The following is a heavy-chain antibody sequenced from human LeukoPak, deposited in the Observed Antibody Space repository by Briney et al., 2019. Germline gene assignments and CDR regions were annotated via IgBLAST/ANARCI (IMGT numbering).Heavy chain of an antibody. Sequence: SVKVSCKASGGTFSSYAISWVRQAPGQGLEWMGGIIPIFGTANYAQKFQGRVTITADESTSTAYMELSSLRSEDTAIYYCAKIAASDTGEGYWGQGTLVTVSS. CDR3: AKIAASDTGEGY. CDR2: IIPIFGTA. J-gene: IGHJ4*02. D-gene: IGHD6-13*01. CDR1: GGTFSSYA. V-gene: IGHV1-69*13.